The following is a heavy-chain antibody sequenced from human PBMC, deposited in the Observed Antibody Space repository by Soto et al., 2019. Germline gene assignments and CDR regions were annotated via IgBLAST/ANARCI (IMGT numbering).Heavy chain of an antibody. Sequence: SETLSLTCTVSGGSISGYYWSWIRQPAGKGMEWIGRIHATESTNYNPSLKSRVTMSIDTSDNQFSLKLSSLTAADTAVYYCARALSSAAGLYFHFWGQGTLVTVSS. J-gene: IGHJ4*02. V-gene: IGHV4-4*07. CDR1: GGSISGYY. CDR2: IHATEST. D-gene: IGHD6-13*01. CDR3: ARALSSAAGLYFHF.